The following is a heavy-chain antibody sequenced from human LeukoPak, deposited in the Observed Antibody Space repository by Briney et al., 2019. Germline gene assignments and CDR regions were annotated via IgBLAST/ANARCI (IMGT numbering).Heavy chain of an antibody. CDR3: ARIHRYCSGGACYVLDN. Sequence: SEAMSLTCVVSGGSVSGYYWGWIRQPPGRGLEWMGYVYYSGSTNYNPSFKSRITISVDTSRNQFSLQLSSVTAADTAVYYCARIHRYCSGGACYVLDNWGQGTLVAVSS. D-gene: IGHD2-15*01. CDR1: GGSVSGYY. V-gene: IGHV4-59*02. CDR2: VYYSGST. J-gene: IGHJ4*02.